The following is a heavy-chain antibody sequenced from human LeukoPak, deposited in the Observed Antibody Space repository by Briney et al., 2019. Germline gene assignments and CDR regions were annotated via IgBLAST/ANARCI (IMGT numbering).Heavy chain of an antibody. J-gene: IGHJ4*02. Sequence: PGESLKISCKGSGYSFTSYWIGWVRQMPGKGLEWIGITFPLDSDIRYSPAFQGQVTISADKSISTAYLQWSSLKASDTAMYYCARLFMGSSPYYFDYWGQGTLVTVSS. CDR1: GYSFTSYW. V-gene: IGHV5-51*01. CDR3: ARLFMGSSPYYFDY. CDR2: TFPLDSDI. D-gene: IGHD1-26*01.